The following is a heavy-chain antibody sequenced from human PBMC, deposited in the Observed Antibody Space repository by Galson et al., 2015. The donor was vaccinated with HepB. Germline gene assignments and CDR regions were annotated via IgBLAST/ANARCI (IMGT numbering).Heavy chain of an antibody. V-gene: IGHV1-46*01. Sequence: SVKVSCKASGYTFTSYYMHWVRQAPGQGLEWMGIINPSGGSTSYAQKFQGRVTMTRDTSTSTVYMELSSLRSEDTAVYYCARDLPWGSYGLSYYFDYWGQGTLVTVSS. CDR1: GYTFTSYY. CDR2: INPSGGST. D-gene: IGHD1-26*01. CDR3: ARDLPWGSYGLSYYFDY. J-gene: IGHJ4*02.